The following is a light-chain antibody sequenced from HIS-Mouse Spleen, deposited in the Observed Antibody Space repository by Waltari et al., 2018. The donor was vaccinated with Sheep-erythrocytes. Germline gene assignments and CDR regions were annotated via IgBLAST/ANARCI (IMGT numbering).Light chain of an antibody. CDR2: YYSDSDK. Sequence: QPVLTQPPSSSASPGESARLTCTLPSDINVGSYNIYWYQQNPGSPPRYPLYYYSDSDKGQGSEVPSRLSGSKDAAANTGILLISGLQSEDEADYYCMIWPSNAVVFGGGTKLTVL. CDR3: MIWPSNAVV. CDR1: SDINVGSYN. J-gene: IGLJ2*01. V-gene: IGLV5-37*01.